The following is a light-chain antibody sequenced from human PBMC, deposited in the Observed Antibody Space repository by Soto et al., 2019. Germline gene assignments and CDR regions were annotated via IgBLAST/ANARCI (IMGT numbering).Light chain of an antibody. J-gene: IGLJ2*01. CDR2: EVS. V-gene: IGLV2-14*01. CDR1: SSDVGGYNY. CDR3: SSYASSSTLVV. Sequence: QSALTQPASVSGSPGQSITISCIGTSSDVGGYNYVSWYQQNPGKAPKLVIYEVSNRPSGVSNRFSGSKSGNTASLTISGLQAEDEADYYCSSYASSSTLVVFGGGTKLTVL.